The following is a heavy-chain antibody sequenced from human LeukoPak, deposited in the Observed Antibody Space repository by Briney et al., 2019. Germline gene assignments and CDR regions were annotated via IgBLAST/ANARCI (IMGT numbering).Heavy chain of an antibody. D-gene: IGHD3-3*01. V-gene: IGHV3-7*01. Sequence: PGGSLRLSCAASGFTFSNNWMSWVGQAPGKGLEWVANIKEDASERYYGDSVMGRFTISRDNTKNSLYLQMNNLRAEDTAVYYCTRDKTELFGVVIGDYRGQGTLVTVYS. CDR1: GFTFSNNW. J-gene: IGHJ4*02. CDR2: IKEDASER. CDR3: TRDKTELFGVVIGDY.